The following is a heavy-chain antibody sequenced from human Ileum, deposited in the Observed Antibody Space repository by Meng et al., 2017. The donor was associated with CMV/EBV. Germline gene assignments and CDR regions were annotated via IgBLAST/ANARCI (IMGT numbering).Heavy chain of an antibody. CDR1: GGSISGYY. CDR3: ARGVRYCSSTSCFHDY. J-gene: IGHJ4*02. CDR2: IYYSGST. D-gene: IGHD2-2*01. V-gene: IGHV4-59*01. Sequence: SGGSISGYYCSRIRQPPGKGLEWIGYIYYSGSTNYNPSLKSRVTMSVDTSKNQFSLKLSSVTAADTAVYYCARGVRYCSSTSCFHDYWGQGTLVTVSS.